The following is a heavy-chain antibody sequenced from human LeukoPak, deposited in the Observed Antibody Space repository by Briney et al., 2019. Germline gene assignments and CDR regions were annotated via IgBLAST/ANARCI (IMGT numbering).Heavy chain of an antibody. D-gene: IGHD5-12*01. J-gene: IGHJ3*02. CDR1: GFTFSSYA. CDR2: ISGSGGST. V-gene: IGHV3-23*01. CDR3: AKDWRGFSGYDYVGVSVSHAFDI. Sequence: PGGSLRLSCAASGFTFSSYAMSWVRQAPGKGLEWVSAISGSGGSTYYADSVKGRFTISRDNSKNTLYLQMNSLRAEDTAVYYCAKDWRGFSGYDYVGVSVSHAFDIWGQGTMVTVSS.